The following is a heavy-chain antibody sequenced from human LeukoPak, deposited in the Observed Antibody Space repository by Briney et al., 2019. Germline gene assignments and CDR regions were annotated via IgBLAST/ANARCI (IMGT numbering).Heavy chain of an antibody. J-gene: IGHJ3*02. D-gene: IGHD3-10*01. CDR2: IFYSGST. CDR1: GGSISTSSYY. V-gene: IGHV4-39*07. CDR3: ASRITMVRGVAPNAFDI. Sequence: SETLSLTCTVSGGSISTSSYYWGWVRQPPGKGLEWIGNIFYSGSTYYSPSLKSRVTISVDTSKNQFSLKLSSVTAADTAVYYCASRITMVRGVAPNAFDIWGQGTMVTVSS.